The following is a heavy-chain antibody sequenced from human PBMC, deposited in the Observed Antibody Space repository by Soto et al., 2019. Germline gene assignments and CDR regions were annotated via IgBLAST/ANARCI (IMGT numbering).Heavy chain of an antibody. CDR3: AIKPPSAIHRWAFGMDV. CDR2: TVIRGGT. V-gene: IGHV3-53*03. J-gene: IGHJ6*01. Sequence: EVQLVETGGSLIQPGGSLRLSCAASGFSVANNYMIWVRQPPGKGFEWFSTTVIRGGTNYAGSVKGRFTISRDTSKTTLYPQMNNLRCEDTAVYYCAIKPPSAIHRWAFGMDVWGQGTRVSVSS. D-gene: IGHD2-2*01. CDR1: GFSVANNY.